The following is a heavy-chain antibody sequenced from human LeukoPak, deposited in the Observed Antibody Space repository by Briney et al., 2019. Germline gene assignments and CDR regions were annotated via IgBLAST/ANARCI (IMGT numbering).Heavy chain of an antibody. D-gene: IGHD3-10*01. CDR3: ARGRMVRGVIQKYYYYMDV. J-gene: IGHJ6*03. CDR2: INHSGST. Sequence: SETLSLTCTVSGGSISSSSYYWGWIRQPPGKGLEWIGEINHSGSTNYNPSLKSRVTISVDTSKNQFSLKLSSVTAADTAVYYCARGRMVRGVIQKYYYYMDVWGKGTTVTVSS. V-gene: IGHV4-39*07. CDR1: GGSISSSSYY.